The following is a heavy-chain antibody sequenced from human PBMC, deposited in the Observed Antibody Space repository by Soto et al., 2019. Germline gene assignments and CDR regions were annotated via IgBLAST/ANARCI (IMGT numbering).Heavy chain of an antibody. CDR1: G. CDR2: IDWDDDK. D-gene: IGHD1-1*01. V-gene: IGHV2-5*02. J-gene: IGHJ5*02. Sequence: GVACICQPPGKALEWLALIDWDDDKRYSPSLKDRLAISKDTSSNQVVLTITNIDPGDSATYFCARARDNDLLTFGHWAQALLRTRSS. CDR3: ARARDNDLLTFGH.